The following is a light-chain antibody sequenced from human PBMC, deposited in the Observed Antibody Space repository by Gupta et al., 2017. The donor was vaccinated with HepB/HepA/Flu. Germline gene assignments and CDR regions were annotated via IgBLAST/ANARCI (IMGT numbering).Light chain of an antibody. Sequence: DIQMTQSPSSLSASVGDRVTITCQASQDISNYLNWYQQKPGKAPKLLIYDASKLETGVPSRFSGSGSGTXFTFTIXSLQPEDFATYYCQHDDNLPVTFGXGTKVDIK. CDR1: QDISNY. J-gene: IGKJ3*01. V-gene: IGKV1-33*01. CDR2: DAS. CDR3: QHDDNLPVT.